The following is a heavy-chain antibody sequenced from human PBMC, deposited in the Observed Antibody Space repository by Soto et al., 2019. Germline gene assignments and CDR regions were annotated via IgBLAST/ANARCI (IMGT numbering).Heavy chain of an antibody. Sequence: SETLSLTCTVSGGSISSSSYSWGWIRQPPGKGPEWIGTFYYSGSTYYNPSLKSRVTISVDTTKNQFSLKLSSVTAADTAVYFFSRRHGLHIEASFWGQGILVPVSS. CDR3: SRRHGLHIEASF. CDR2: FYYSGST. J-gene: IGHJ4*02. CDR1: GGSISSSSYS. V-gene: IGHV4-39*01. D-gene: IGHD2-21*01.